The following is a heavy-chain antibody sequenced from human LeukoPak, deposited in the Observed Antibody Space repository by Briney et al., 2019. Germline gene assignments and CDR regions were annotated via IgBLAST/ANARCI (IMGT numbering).Heavy chain of an antibody. CDR1: GYTFSSYY. J-gene: IGHJ4*02. CDR3: ARDDSSGPQVC. V-gene: IGHV1-46*01. CDR2: INPSGGST. D-gene: IGHD3-22*01. Sequence: GATVKVFCKASGYTFSSYYMHWVRQGPGQGLEWMGIINPSGGSTKYAEKLQGRDTMNRDTPTSSVYMELRRLRREDRAVYYCARDDSSGPQVCWGQGTLVTVSS.